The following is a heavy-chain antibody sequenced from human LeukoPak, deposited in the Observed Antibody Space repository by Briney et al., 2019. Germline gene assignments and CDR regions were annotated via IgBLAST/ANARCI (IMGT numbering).Heavy chain of an antibody. CDR1: GFTFSSYS. CDR2: ISSSSSYI. Sequence: GGSLRLSCAASGFTFSSYSMNWVRQAPGKGLEWVSSISSSSSYIYYADSVKGRFTISRDNAKNSLYLQMNSLRAEDTAVYYCASGRVLLWFGELPPYYFDYWGQGTLVTVSS. CDR3: ASGRVLLWFGELPPYYFDY. D-gene: IGHD3-10*01. V-gene: IGHV3-21*01. J-gene: IGHJ4*02.